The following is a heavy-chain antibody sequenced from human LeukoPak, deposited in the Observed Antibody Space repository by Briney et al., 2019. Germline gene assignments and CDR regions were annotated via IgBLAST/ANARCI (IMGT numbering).Heavy chain of an antibody. J-gene: IGHJ4*02. Sequence: GRSLRLSCAASGFTFSSFPVHWVRQAPGKGLEWVAAISYDGSTKYYADSVKGRFTISRDNSKNTLYLQMNSLRAEDTAVYYCARDSLSSNYKMGFDYWGQGTLVTVPS. CDR2: ISYDGSTK. CDR1: GFTFSSFP. CDR3: ARDSLSSNYKMGFDY. D-gene: IGHD3-10*01. V-gene: IGHV3-30-3*01.